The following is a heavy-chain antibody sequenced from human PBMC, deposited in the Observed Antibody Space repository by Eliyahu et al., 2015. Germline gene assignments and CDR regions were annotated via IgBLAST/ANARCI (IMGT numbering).Heavy chain of an antibody. V-gene: IGHV1-2*02. CDR3: ARDCRSATCHLYGMDV. CDR2: INPNSGGT. CDR1: GYTFTGSH. D-gene: IGHD2-2*01. J-gene: IGHJ6*02. Sequence: QVQLVQSGAEVKKPGASVKVSCKASGYTFTGSHIHWVRQAPGQGLEWMGWINPNSGGTNYAQNFQDKVTMTRDTSISTAYMELSRLRSDDTAVYYCARDCRSATCHLYGMDVWGQGTTVTVSS.